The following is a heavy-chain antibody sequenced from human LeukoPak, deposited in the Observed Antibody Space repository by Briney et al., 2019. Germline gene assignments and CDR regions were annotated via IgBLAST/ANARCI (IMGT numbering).Heavy chain of an antibody. CDR1: GASFNIYY. CDR2: IYYSGST. J-gene: IGHJ2*01. D-gene: IGHD2-15*01. V-gene: IGHV4-59*01. Sequence: SETLSLTCTVFGASFNIYYWSWIRQPPGKGLEWIGYIYYSGSTNYNPSLKSRLTISVDTSKNQFSLNLRSVTAADTAVYYCARGGFSGGILRYFDLWGRGTLVTVSS. CDR3: ARGGFSGGILRYFDL.